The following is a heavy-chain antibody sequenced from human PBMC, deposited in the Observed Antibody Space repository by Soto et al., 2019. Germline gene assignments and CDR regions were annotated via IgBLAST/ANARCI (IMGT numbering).Heavy chain of an antibody. V-gene: IGHV4-59*08. CDR1: GGSISSYY. CDR3: ATIRRYRGGIAVAGTPVVNDY. Sequence: SETLSLTCTVSGGSISSYYWSWIRQPPGKGLEWIGYIYYSGSTNYNPSHKSRVTISVDTSKNQFSLKLSSVTAADTAVYYCATIRRYRGGIAVAGTPVVNDYWGQGTLVTVSS. D-gene: IGHD6-19*01. CDR2: IYYSGST. J-gene: IGHJ4*02.